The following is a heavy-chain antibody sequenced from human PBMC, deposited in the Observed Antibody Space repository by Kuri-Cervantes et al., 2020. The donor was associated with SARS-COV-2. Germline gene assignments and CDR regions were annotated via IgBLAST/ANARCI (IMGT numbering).Heavy chain of an antibody. V-gene: IGHV3-20*04. D-gene: IGHD6-19*01. CDR1: GFTFSSYA. CDR3: ARGDIAVDGALDY. CDR2: INWNGCST. Sequence: GESLKISCAASGFTFSSYATSWVRQAPGKGLEWVSGINWNGCSTGYADSVKGRFTISRDNAKNSLYLQMNSLRAEETALHYCARGDIAVDGALDYWGQGTLVTVSS. J-gene: IGHJ4*02.